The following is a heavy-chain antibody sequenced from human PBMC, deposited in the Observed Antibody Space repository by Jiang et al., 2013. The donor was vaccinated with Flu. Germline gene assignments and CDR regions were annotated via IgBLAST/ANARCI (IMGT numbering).Heavy chain of an antibody. J-gene: IGHJ4*02. CDR1: GGTFSSYA. D-gene: IGHD3-22*01. V-gene: IGHV1-69*01. CDR2: IIPIFGTA. CDR3: ARDRGAPHYYDSSGFDY. Sequence: GAEVKKPGSSVKVSCKASGGTFSSYAISWVRQAPGQGLEWMGGIIPIFGTANYAQKFQGRVTITADESTSTAYMELSSLRSEDTAVYYCARDRGAPHYYDSSGFDYWGQGTPGHRLL.